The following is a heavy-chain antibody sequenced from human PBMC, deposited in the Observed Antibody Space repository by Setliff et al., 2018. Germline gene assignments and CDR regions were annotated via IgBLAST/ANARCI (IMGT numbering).Heavy chain of an antibody. V-gene: IGHV3-72*01. CDR2: IRNKDNSYTT. CDR3: TFYYDTSGYWRGRANY. CDR1: GFTFSAHY. J-gene: IGHJ4*02. D-gene: IGHD3-22*01. Sequence: PGGSLRLSCAASGFTFSAHYMDWLRQAPGKGLEWVGRIRNKDNSYTTEYAASVKGRFTISRDDSKNSLYLQMNGLKTEGTAVYYCTFYYDTSGYWRGRANYWGQGTLVTVSS.